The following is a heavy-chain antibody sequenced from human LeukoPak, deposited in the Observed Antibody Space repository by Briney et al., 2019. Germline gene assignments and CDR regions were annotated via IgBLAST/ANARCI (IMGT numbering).Heavy chain of an antibody. J-gene: IGHJ5*02. CDR1: GASISRHY. CDR2: ISASGRT. D-gene: IGHD3-22*01. CDR3: ARHRENSYESSHMGFDP. V-gene: IGHV4-4*09. Sequence: LETLSLTCVVSGASISRHYWSWIRQPPGKGLEWIGYISASGRTNYNPALKSRVTISGDTSNNQFSLRLTSVTAADTAVYYCARHRENSYESSHMGFDPWGPGTLVTVSS.